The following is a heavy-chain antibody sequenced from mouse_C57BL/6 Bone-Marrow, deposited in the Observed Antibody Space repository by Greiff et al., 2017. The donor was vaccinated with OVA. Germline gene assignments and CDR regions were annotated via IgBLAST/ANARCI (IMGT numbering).Heavy chain of an antibody. CDR1: GYTFTDYY. J-gene: IGHJ4*01. CDR3: ARSNYGEAMDY. D-gene: IGHD2-5*01. Sequence: EVQLQQSGPELVKPGASVKISCKASGYTFTDYYMNWVKQSHGKSLEWIGAINPNNGGTSYNQKFKGKATLTVDKSSSTAYMELRSLTSEDSAVYYCARSNYGEAMDYWGQGTSVTVSS. CDR2: INPNNGGT. V-gene: IGHV1-26*01.